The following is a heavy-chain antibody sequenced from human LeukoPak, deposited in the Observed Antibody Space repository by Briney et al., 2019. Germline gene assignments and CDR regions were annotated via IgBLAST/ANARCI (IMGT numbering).Heavy chain of an antibody. V-gene: IGHV1-2*02. Sequence: ASVKVSCKASGYTFTGYYMHWVRQAPGQGLEWMGWINPNSGGTNYAQKFQGRVTMTRDTSISTAYMELSRLRSDDTAVYYCARGIVTMVRGVTKAFDYWGQGTLVTVSS. J-gene: IGHJ4*02. CDR1: GYTFTGYY. CDR3: ARGIVTMVRGVTKAFDY. D-gene: IGHD3-10*01. CDR2: INPNSGGT.